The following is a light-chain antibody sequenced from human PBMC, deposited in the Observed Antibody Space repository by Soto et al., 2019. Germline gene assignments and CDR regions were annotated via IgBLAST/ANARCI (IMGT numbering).Light chain of an antibody. Sequence: EIVMTQSPGTLSVSPGERATLSCRASQSVSINLAWYQQKPGQAPRLLIYGASTRATGIPARFSGSGSGTEFTLTISRLQSEDFAVYYCQQYVTSSPRTFGQGTKVEIK. CDR1: QSVSIN. CDR3: QQYVTSSPRT. CDR2: GAS. J-gene: IGKJ1*01. V-gene: IGKV3-15*01.